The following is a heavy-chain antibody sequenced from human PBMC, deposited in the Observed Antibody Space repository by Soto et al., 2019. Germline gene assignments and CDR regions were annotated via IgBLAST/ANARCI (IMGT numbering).Heavy chain of an antibody. V-gene: IGHV4-4*02. D-gene: IGHD3-22*01. CDR3: AGGDYYHSSGYYFYYYTMDV. J-gene: IGHJ6*02. CDR1: GVSISSDNW. CDR2: IYQSGST. Sequence: PSETLSLTCALSGVSISSDNWWSWGRQPPGKGLEWIGEIYQSGSTNYNTSLKSRVTISVDKSKNQFSLTLTSVTAADTAVYYCAGGDYYHSSGYYFYYYTMDVWGQGTTVTVSS.